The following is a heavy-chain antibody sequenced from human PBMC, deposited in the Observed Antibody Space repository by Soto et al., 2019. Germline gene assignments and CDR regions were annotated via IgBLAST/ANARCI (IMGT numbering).Heavy chain of an antibody. CDR1: GYTFTSYD. CDR3: ASPARNYDFWSGYSFDT. V-gene: IGHV1-8*01. CDR2: MNPNSGNT. D-gene: IGHD3-3*01. J-gene: IGHJ3*02. Sequence: GASVKVSCKASGYTFTSYDINWVRQATGQGLEWMGWMNPNSGNTGYAQKFQGRVTMTRNTSISTAYMELSSLRSEDTAVYYCASPARNYDFWSGYSFDTWGQGTMVTVSS.